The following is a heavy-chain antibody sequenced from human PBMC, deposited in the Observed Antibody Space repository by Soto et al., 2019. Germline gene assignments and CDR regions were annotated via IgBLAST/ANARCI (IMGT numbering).Heavy chain of an antibody. J-gene: IGHJ4*02. D-gene: IGHD1-26*01. CDR3: ARGYLRLDY. CDR1: GFTLSGHS. Sequence: EVQLVESGGGLVQPGGSLRLSCAASGFTLSGHSMNWVRQAPGRGLEWVSHISSGSTSIYYADSVKGRFTISRDNAKNSLYLQLDSLRDEDTAFYYCARGYLRLDYWGQGTLVTVSS. CDR2: ISSGSTSI. V-gene: IGHV3-48*02.